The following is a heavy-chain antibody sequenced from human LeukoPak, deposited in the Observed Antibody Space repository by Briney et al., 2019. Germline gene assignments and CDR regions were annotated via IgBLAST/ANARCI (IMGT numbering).Heavy chain of an antibody. J-gene: IGHJ4*02. CDR3: AKEIRPNDH. D-gene: IGHD3-16*01. CDR1: GFTFSSYA. CDR2: ISGSGGST. V-gene: IGHV3-23*01. Sequence: PGGSLRLSCAASGFTFSSYAMSWVRQAPGKGLEWVSAISGSGGSTYYADSVKGRFTISRDNSKNTLYLQMNSLRVDDTAIYCCAKEIRPNDHWGQGTLVIVSS.